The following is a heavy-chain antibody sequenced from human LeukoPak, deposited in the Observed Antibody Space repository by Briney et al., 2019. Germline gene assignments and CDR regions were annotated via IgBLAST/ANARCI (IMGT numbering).Heavy chain of an antibody. D-gene: IGHD3-3*01. V-gene: IGHV3-23*01. CDR3: VKDGTPDGYYSVDY. CDR2: IIGNAATI. Sequence: PGGSLRLSCTASGFTFGTYAMNWVRQAPGKGLQWVALIIGNAATIAYADSVRGRFTISRDNSKNTLYLQMNSLRVEDTAVYYCVKDGTPDGYYSVDYWGQGILVTVSS. CDR1: GFTFGTYA. J-gene: IGHJ4*02.